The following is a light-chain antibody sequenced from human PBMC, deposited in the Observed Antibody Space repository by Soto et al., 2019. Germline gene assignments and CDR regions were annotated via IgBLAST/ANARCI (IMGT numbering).Light chain of an antibody. V-gene: IGLV1-40*01. CDR3: AAWDDSLSPRV. CDR2: GNT. CDR1: SSNIGAGSD. J-gene: IGLJ1*01. Sequence: QSVLTQPPSISGAPGQRVTISCTGSSSNIGAGSDVHWYHQLPGTAPKLLIYGNTNRPSGVPDRFSGSKSGTSASLAISGLRSEDEADYYCAAWDDSLSPRVFGTGTKVTVL.